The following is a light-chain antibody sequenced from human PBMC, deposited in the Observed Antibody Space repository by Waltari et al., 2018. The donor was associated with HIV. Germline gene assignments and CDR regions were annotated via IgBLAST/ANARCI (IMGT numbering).Light chain of an antibody. CDR3: QQYGSSPLT. CDR2: GAS. Sequence: EIVLTQSPGTLSLSPGERATLSCRASQSATSSFLSWYQQKPGQAPRLRIYGASSRATGIPDRFSGGGSGTDFTLTISRLEPEDFAVYYCQQYGSSPLTFGGGTKVDIK. CDR1: QSATSSF. V-gene: IGKV3-20*01. J-gene: IGKJ4*01.